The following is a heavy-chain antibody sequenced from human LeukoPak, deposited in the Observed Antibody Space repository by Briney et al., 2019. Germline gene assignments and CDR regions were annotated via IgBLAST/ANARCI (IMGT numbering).Heavy chain of an antibody. CDR2: IIPILGIA. CDR1: GGTFSSYT. V-gene: IGHV1-69*02. D-gene: IGHD2-2*01. CDR3: ARRGVSSTSWFDP. J-gene: IGHJ5*02. Sequence: SVKVSCKASGGTFSSYTISWVRQAPGQGLEWMGRIIPILGIANYAQKFQGRVTITADKSTSTAYMELSSLRSEDTAVYYCARRGVSSTSWFDPWGQGTLVTVSS.